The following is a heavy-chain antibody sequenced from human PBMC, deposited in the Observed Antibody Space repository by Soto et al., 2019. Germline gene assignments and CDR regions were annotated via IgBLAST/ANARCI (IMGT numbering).Heavy chain of an antibody. D-gene: IGHD6-13*01. V-gene: IGHV4-59*01. J-gene: IGHJ4*02. CDR3: ARYRREAVAGYTLDN. CDR2: VYNSGST. CDR1: GGSISSNY. Sequence: SDTLSLTCTVAGGSISSNYWTWIRPPPGKGLEWIGYVYNSGSTNYNPSLKSRVTISEDTSKSQFSLKVNSMTAADTAVYYCARYRREAVAGYTLDNWGQGILVTVSS.